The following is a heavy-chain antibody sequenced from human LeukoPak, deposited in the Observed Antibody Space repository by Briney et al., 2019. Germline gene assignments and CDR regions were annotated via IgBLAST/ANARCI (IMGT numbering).Heavy chain of an antibody. CDR1: GFTFSSYA. V-gene: IGHV3-30-3*01. CDR2: ISYDGSNK. D-gene: IGHD4-17*01. Sequence: GGSLRLSCAASGFTFSSYAMHWVRQAPGKGLEWVAVISYDGSNKYYADSVKGRFTISRDNSKNTLYLQMISLRAEDTAVYYCARDGSVTTFFFRYFQHWGQGTLVTVSP. CDR3: ARDGSVTTFFFRYFQH. J-gene: IGHJ1*01.